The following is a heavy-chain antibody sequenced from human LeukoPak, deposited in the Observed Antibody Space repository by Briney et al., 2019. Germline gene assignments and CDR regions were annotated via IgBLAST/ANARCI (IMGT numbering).Heavy chain of an antibody. CDR1: GGSLSSGSYY. Sequence: PSQTLSLTCTVSGGSLSSGSYYWSWIRQPAGKGLEWIGRIYPSGTTNNNPSLNSRATISVDTSKNQFSLKLSSVTAADTAVYYCARDRSSWINYYYYYMDVWGKGTTVTVSS. D-gene: IGHD6-13*01. V-gene: IGHV4-61*02. CDR2: IYPSGTT. CDR3: ARDRSSWINYYYYYMDV. J-gene: IGHJ6*03.